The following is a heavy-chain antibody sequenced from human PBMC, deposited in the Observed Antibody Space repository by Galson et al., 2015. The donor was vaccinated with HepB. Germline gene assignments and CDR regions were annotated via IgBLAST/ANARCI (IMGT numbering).Heavy chain of an antibody. CDR3: ARDGVDYDILTGYSTGNWFDP. J-gene: IGHJ5*02. CDR1: GYTFTSYG. CDR2: ISAYNGNT. Sequence: SVKVSCKASGYTFTSYGISWVRQAPGQGLEWMGWISAYNGNTNYAQKLQGRVTMTTDTSTSTAYMELRSLRSDDTAVYYCARDGVDYDILTGYSTGNWFDPWGQGTLVTVSS. D-gene: IGHD3-9*01. V-gene: IGHV1-18*04.